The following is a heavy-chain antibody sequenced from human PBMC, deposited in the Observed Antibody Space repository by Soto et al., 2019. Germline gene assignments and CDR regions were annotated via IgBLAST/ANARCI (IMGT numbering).Heavy chain of an antibody. CDR3: ARTGYCSGGSCSYVRGGLRSFDY. CDR1: GGSISSSSYY. V-gene: IGHV4-39*01. J-gene: IGHJ4*02. Sequence: SETLSLTCTVSGGSISSSSYYWGWIRQPPGKGLEWIGSIYYSGSTYYNPSLKSRVTISVDTSKNQFSLKLSSVTAADTAVYYCARTGYCSGGSCSYVRGGLRSFDYWGQGTLVTVSS. CDR2: IYYSGST. D-gene: IGHD2-15*01.